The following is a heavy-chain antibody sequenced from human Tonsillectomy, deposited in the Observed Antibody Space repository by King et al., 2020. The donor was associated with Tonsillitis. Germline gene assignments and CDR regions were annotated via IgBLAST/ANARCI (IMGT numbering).Heavy chain of an antibody. CDR1: GFTFSSYS. Sequence: VQLVESGGGLVQPGGSLRLSCAASGFTFSSYSMNWVRQAPGKGLEWVSYISSSSSTIYYADSVKGRFTISRENAKNSLYLQMNSLRAEDTAVYYCARDTGIGYCSSTSCYYSYGMDVWGQGTTVTVSS. CDR2: ISSSSSTI. CDR3: ARDTGIGYCSSTSCYYSYGMDV. J-gene: IGHJ6*02. V-gene: IGHV3-48*01. D-gene: IGHD2-2*01.